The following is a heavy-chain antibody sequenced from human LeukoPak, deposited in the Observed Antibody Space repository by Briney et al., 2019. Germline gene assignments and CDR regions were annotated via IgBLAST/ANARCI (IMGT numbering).Heavy chain of an antibody. CDR3: ARGGLVRETINSLIAFDV. D-gene: IGHD3/OR15-3a*01. V-gene: IGHV6-1*01. Sequence: SQTLSLTCVISGNSVSNTAAGWSWIRQSPSTGLEWLGRIYYRPQYSNQWFDAYAVFVRSRVSINPDTSKNQFSLQLNSVTPEDTAIYYCARGGLVRETINSLIAFDVWGQGTMVTVSS. CDR2: IYYRPQYSNQWFD. J-gene: IGHJ3*01. CDR1: GNSVSNTAAG.